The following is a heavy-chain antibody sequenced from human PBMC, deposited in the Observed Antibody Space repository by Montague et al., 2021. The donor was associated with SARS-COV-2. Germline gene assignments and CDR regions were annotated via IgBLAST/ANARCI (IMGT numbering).Heavy chain of an antibody. D-gene: IGHD6-19*01. CDR2: AYYSGST. Sequence: SETLSLTCTVSGGSIGRYDWAWVRNPAATGLEWIWYAYYSGSTNYNPSLKSRVTISVDTSKNQFSLKLSSVTAADTAVYYCARAIGSMYSSGWYYYYYGMDVWGQGTTVTVSS. CDR1: GGSIGRYD. CDR3: ARAIGSMYSSGWYYYYYGMDV. V-gene: IGHV4-59*01. J-gene: IGHJ6*02.